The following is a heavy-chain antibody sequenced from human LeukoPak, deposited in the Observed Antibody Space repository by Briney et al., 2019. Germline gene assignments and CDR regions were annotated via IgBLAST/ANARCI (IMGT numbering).Heavy chain of an antibody. V-gene: IGHV4-34*01. CDR1: GGSFSGYY. J-gene: IGHJ4*02. CDR2: INHSGST. CDR3: ARGETTVTTRAFDY. D-gene: IGHD4-17*01. Sequence: SETLSLTCAVYGGSFSGYYWSWIRQPPGKGLEWIGEINHSGSTNYNPSLKGRVTISVDTSKNQFSLKLSSVTAADTAVYYCARGETTVTTRAFDYWGQGTLVTVSS.